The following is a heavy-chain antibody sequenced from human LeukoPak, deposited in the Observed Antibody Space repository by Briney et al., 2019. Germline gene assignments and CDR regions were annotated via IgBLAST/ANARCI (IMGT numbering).Heavy chain of an antibody. V-gene: IGHV1-18*01. CDR2: ISAYNGDT. Sequence: ASVKVSCKASGYTFNNYGITWVRQAPGQGLEWMGWISAYNGDTKYAQKIQGRVTMTTDTSTSTAYMELRSLRSDDTAVYYCARVAEQHLDYYFDYWGQETLVTVSS. CDR1: GYTFNNYG. CDR3: ARVAEQHLDYYFDY. J-gene: IGHJ4*02. D-gene: IGHD1-1*01.